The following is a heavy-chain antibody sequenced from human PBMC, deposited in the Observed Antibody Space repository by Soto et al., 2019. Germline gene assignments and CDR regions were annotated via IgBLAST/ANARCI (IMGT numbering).Heavy chain of an antibody. CDR1: GFTFSDYY. D-gene: IGHD3-16*01. J-gene: IGHJ6*02. Sequence: GGSLRLSCAASGFTFSDYYMSWIRQAPGKGLEWVSYISSSSSYTNYADSVKGRFTISRDNAKNSLYLQMNSLRVEDTAVYYCAKESISWTGGRNGMDVWGQGTTVTVSS. CDR3: AKESISWTGGRNGMDV. CDR2: ISSSSSYT. V-gene: IGHV3-11*05.